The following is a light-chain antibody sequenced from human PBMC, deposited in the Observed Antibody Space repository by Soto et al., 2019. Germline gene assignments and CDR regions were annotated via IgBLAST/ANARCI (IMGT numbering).Light chain of an antibody. V-gene: IGLV2-14*01. J-gene: IGLJ3*02. CDR2: EVN. Sequence: QSALTQPASVSGSPGQSITISCTGTSSDVGGYNFVSWYQRHPGKAPKLMIYEVNNRPSGVSNRFSGSKSGNTASLTISGLQAEDEADYYCSSYTSIAGVFGGGTKLTVL. CDR3: SSYTSIAGV. CDR1: SSDVGGYNF.